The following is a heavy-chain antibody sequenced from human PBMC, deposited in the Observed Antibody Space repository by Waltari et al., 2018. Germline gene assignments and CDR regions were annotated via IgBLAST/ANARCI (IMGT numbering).Heavy chain of an antibody. CDR1: VGTFSSYA. Sequence: QVQLVQSGAEVKKPGSSVKVSCKASVGTFSSYAISWVRQAPGQGLEWMGGIIPIFGTANYAQKFQGRVTITADKSTSTAYMELSSLRSEDTAVYYCARSIAARHYYYYYMDVWGKGTTVTVSS. J-gene: IGHJ6*03. CDR2: IIPIFGTA. V-gene: IGHV1-69*14. CDR3: ARSIAARHYYYYYMDV. D-gene: IGHD6-6*01.